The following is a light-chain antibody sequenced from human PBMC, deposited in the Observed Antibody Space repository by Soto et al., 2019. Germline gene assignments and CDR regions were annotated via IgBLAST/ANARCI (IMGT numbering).Light chain of an antibody. Sequence: EIVMTQSPATLSVSPGDRATLSCRASQSVGSGFAWYQQKPGQAPRLLFYGTSTRATGLPARFSGSGSGTEFTLIISSLESEDCAVYYCQQYKNWPPTFGQGTKVEIK. V-gene: IGKV3-15*01. CDR2: GTS. J-gene: IGKJ1*01. CDR1: QSVGSG. CDR3: QQYKNWPPT.